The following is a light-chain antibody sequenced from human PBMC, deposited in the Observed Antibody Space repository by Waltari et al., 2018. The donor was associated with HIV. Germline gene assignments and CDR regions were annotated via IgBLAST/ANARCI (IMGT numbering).Light chain of an antibody. Sequence: QSALTQPRSVSGSPGQSVTISCTGTSSDVGGYNYVSWYQHHPGKAPQFMIYDLTNRPGVVLDPFAGSKSGNPASLTMSGLQAEDESVYYFCSYAGRYTYVFGTGTKVTVL. J-gene: IGLJ1*01. CDR1: SSDVGGYNY. CDR2: DLT. V-gene: IGLV2-11*01. CDR3: CSYAGRYTYV.